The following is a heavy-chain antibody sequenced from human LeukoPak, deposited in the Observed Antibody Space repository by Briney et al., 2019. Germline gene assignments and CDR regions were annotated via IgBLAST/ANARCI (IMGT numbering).Heavy chain of an antibody. CDR1: GFTFSSYW. V-gene: IGHV3-21*01. D-gene: IGHD2-2*01. J-gene: IGHJ4*02. CDR3: ATNLFCASASCL. Sequence: PGGSLRLSCAASGFTFSSYWMSWVRQAPGTGLEWLSSISPDNNYIFYADSVRGRFTISRDNAKASLYLQMNSLGVEDTATYYCATNLFCASASCLWGPGTLVTVSS. CDR2: ISPDNNYI.